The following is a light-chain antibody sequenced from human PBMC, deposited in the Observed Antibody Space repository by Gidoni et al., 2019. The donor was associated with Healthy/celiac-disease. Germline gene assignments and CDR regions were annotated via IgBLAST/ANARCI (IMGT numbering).Light chain of an antibody. CDR3: QQYGSSPT. CDR2: GAS. J-gene: IGKJ1*01. CDR1: QSVSSSY. Sequence: DIVLTQSPGTLSLSPGERATLSCRASQSVSSSYLAWYQQKPGQAPRLLIYGASSRATGIPDRFSGSGSGTDFTLNISRLEPEDVAVYYCQQYGSSPTFGQGTKVEIK. V-gene: IGKV3-20*01.